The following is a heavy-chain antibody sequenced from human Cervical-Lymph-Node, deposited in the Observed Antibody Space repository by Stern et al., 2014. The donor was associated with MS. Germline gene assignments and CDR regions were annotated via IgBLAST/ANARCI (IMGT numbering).Heavy chain of an antibody. J-gene: IGHJ3*01. CDR1: GYTFIDYY. CDR3: AREGADNDAFDV. Sequence: QVQLGQSGAEVKKPGASVTVSCRTSGYTFIDYYINWVRQAPGQGLEWMGIINLSDGATTYAQKFQGRVTMTRDTSTNTAYMQLGSLTSEDTAVFFCAREGADNDAFDVWGQGTMVTVSS. D-gene: IGHD1-26*01. V-gene: IGHV1-46*03. CDR2: INLSDGAT.